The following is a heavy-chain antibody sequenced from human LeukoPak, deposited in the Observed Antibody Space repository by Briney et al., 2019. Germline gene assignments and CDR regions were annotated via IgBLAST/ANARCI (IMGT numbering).Heavy chain of an antibody. CDR2: ISYDGSNK. CDR3: AKEVHVYYEYNWFDP. J-gene: IGHJ5*02. D-gene: IGHD3-3*01. CDR1: GFTFSSYG. V-gene: IGHV3-30*18. Sequence: GRSLRLSCAASGFTFSSYGMHWVRQAPGKGLEWVAVISYDGSNKYYADSVKGRFTISRDNSKNALYLQMNSLRAEDTAVYYCAKEVHVYYEYNWFDPWGQGTLVTVSS.